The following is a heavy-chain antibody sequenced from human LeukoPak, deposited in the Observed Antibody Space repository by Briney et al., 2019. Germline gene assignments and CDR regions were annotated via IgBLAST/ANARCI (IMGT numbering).Heavy chain of an antibody. CDR1: GFTFSSYA. D-gene: IGHD3-9*01. CDR3: AEAEGYDILTGLDY. CDR2: IGASGGST. V-gene: IGHV3-23*01. J-gene: IGHJ4*02. Sequence: GGSLRLSCATSGFTFSSYAMSWVRQAPGKGLEWVSGIGASGGSTYYADSVKGRFTISRDNSKNTLYLQMNSLRTEDTAVYYCAEAEGYDILTGLDYWGQGTLVTVSS.